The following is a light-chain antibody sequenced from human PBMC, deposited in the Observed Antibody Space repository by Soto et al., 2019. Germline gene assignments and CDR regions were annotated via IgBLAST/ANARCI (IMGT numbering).Light chain of an antibody. CDR1: QSVSSY. CDR2: DAS. Sequence: ENMLTQSPATLSLSTGERATLSCRASQSVSSYLAWYQQKPGQAPRLLIYDASNRATGIPARFSGSGSGTDFTLTISSLEPEDFAGYYCQQRSNWPLTFGGGTKVDIK. J-gene: IGKJ4*01. V-gene: IGKV3-11*01. CDR3: QQRSNWPLT.